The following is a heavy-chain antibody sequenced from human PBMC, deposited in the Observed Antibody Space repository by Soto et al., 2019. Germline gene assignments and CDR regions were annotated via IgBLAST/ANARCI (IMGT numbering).Heavy chain of an antibody. CDR2: MYHSGST. CDR3: ARATDY. Sequence: PSETLSLTCAFSGGSISSGGYSWSWIRQPPGKGLEWIGYMYHSGSTYYNPSLKSRVTISIDRSKNQFSLKLSSVTAADTAVYYCARATDYCGQGTLVPVSS. CDR1: GGSISSGGYS. V-gene: IGHV4-30-2*01. J-gene: IGHJ4*02.